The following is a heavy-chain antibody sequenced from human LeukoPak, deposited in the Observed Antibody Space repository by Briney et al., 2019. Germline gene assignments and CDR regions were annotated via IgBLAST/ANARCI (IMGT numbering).Heavy chain of an antibody. CDR3: ARDATYCTNGVCYTRFDY. CDR1: GFTFTSHW. CDR2: MNLDRSEK. D-gene: IGHD2-8*01. V-gene: IGHV3-7*01. Sequence: PGGSLRLSCAASGFTFTSHWMSWVRQAPGKGLEWVARMNLDRSEKYYVDSVKGRFTISRDNAKTSLYLEMNSLRAEDTAVYYCARDATYCTNGVCYTRFDYWGQGTLVTVSS. J-gene: IGHJ4*02.